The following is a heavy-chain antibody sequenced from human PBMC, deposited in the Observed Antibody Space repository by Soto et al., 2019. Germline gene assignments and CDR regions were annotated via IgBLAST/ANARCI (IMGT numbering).Heavy chain of an antibody. V-gene: IGHV3-21*01. CDR2: ISSSSSYI. D-gene: IGHD2-15*01. J-gene: IGHJ4*02. CDR3: ARDPYYDCSGGSCYSHFDY. CDR1: GFTFSSYS. Sequence: EVQLVESGGGLVKPGGSLRLSCAASGFTFSSYSMNWVRQAPGKGLEWVSSISSSSSYIYYADSVKGRFTISRDNAKNSLYLQMNSLRAEDTAVYYCARDPYYDCSGGSCYSHFDYWGQGTLVTVSS.